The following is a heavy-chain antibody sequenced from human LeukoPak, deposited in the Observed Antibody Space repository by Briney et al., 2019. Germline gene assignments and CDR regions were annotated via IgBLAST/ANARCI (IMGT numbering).Heavy chain of an antibody. CDR1: GFTFSSYW. J-gene: IGHJ4*02. D-gene: IGHD1-1*01. Sequence: GGSLRLSCAASGFTFSSYWMSWVRQAPGKGLEWVANIKEDGSEKYYVGSVKGRFTISRDNAKNSLYLQMNSLRAEDTAVYYCARDPDDNWYDLDYWGQGTLVTVSP. CDR3: ARDPDDNWYDLDY. CDR2: IKEDGSEK. V-gene: IGHV3-7*04.